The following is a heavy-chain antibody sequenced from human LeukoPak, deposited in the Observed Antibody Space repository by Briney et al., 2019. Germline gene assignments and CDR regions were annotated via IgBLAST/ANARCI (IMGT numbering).Heavy chain of an antibody. D-gene: IGHD3-3*01. CDR3: ARDQGSSDFWSGYSDWSDP. V-gene: IGHV1-2*02. Sequence: AASVKVSCKASGYTFTGYYMHWVRQAPGQGLEWMGWINPNSGGTNYAQKFQGRVTMTRDTSISTAYMELSRLRSDDTAVYYCARDQGSSDFWSGYSDWSDPWGQGTLVTVSS. CDR1: GYTFTGYY. J-gene: IGHJ5*02. CDR2: INPNSGGT.